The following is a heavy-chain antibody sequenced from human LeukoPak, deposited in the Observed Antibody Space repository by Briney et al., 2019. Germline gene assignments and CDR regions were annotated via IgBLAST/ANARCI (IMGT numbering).Heavy chain of an antibody. V-gene: IGHV3-33*01. CDR1: GFTFSYYA. CDR3: ARELFSSGSCPDG. CDR2: IWSDGSNK. Sequence: GRSLRLTCSASGFTFSYYAIHWVRQAPGKGLEWVALIWSDGSNKYYADSVKGRITISRDNSKNTVYLQMNSLRAEDTAVYYCARELFSSGSCPDGWGQGTLVTVSS. J-gene: IGHJ4*01. D-gene: IGHD3-10*01.